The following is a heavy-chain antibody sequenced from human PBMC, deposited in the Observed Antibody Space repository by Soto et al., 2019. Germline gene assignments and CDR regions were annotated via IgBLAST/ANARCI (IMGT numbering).Heavy chain of an antibody. J-gene: IGHJ6*02. V-gene: IGHV1-69*01. D-gene: IGHD4-17*01. CDR1: ASCFRRHG. Sequence: RALGTVSCEACASCFRRHGLSWGRQAPGQGLEWMGGIIPVFDTANYAQKLQGRPTITADESTNTAYMDLSSLTSEDTALYYCARDPVPTVTTLGLGLDFWCQGTTVTGS. CDR2: IIPVFDTA. CDR3: ARDPVPTVTTLGLGLDF.